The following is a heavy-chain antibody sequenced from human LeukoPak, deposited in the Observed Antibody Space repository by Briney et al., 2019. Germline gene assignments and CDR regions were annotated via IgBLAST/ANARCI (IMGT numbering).Heavy chain of an antibody. CDR2: VSTSSTYI. J-gene: IGHJ4*02. D-gene: IGHD3-22*01. Sequence: GGSLRLSCAASGFAFSDYNMNWVRQAPGKGLEWVSSVSTSSTYIYYADSVRGRFTISRDNAKNSLYLQMNSLRAEDTAVYYCARGSDQYYFDSSGSNPFDYWGQGTLVTVSS. CDR3: ARGSDQYYFDSSGSNPFDY. V-gene: IGHV3-21*01. CDR1: GFAFSDYN.